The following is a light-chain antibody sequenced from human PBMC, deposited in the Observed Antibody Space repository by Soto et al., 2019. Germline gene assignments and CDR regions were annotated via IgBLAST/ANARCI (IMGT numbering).Light chain of an antibody. CDR2: EGT. CDR3: CSYASSGTYVV. J-gene: IGLJ2*01. Sequence: QSALTQPASVSGSPGQSITISCTGTSSNVGRYNLVSWYQQHPGKAPKLMIYEGTKRPSGVSNRFSGSRSGNTASLTISGLQAEDEADYYCCSYASSGTYVVFGGGTKLTVL. CDR1: SSNVGRYNL. V-gene: IGLV2-23*01.